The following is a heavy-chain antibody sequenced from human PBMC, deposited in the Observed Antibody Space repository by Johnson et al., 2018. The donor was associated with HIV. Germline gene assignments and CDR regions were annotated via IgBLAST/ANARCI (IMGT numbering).Heavy chain of an antibody. CDR2: ISYDGSNK. CDR3: ARAPKQGFRDLAGGAFDV. V-gene: IGHV3-30*19. Sequence: QVQLVESGGGLAQPGGSLRLSCAASGLTFSGSGMHWVRQAPGKGLEWVAVISYDGSNKFYTDSVKGRFTFSRDNSKNTVYLQMNSLRVDETALYYCARAPKQGFRDLAGGAFDVWGQGTMVTVSS. D-gene: IGHD2-21*02. J-gene: IGHJ3*01. CDR1: GLTFSGSG.